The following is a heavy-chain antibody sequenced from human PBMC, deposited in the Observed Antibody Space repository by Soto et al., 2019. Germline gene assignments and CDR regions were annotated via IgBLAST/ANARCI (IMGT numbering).Heavy chain of an antibody. D-gene: IGHD6-19*01. CDR1: GGSISSGDCY. Sequence: QVQLQESGPGLVTPSQTLSLTCTVSGGSISSGDCYWSWIRQPPGKGLEWIGYIDLTGRTYYNPSLKSRPAVSVDTSKNQFSLTLSSVTAADTAVYFCARFSSLDKDYVVDVWGQGTMVTVSS. CDR2: IDLTGRT. V-gene: IGHV4-30-4*08. CDR3: ARFSSLDKDYVVDV. J-gene: IGHJ6*02.